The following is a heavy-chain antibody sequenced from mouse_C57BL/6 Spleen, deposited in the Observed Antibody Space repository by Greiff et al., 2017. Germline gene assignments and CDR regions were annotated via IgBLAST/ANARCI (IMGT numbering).Heavy chain of an antibody. CDR2: INYDGSST. CDR3: ARAGGLRLGYYFDY. D-gene: IGHD2-4*01. Sequence: EVHLVESEGGLVQPGSSMKLSCTASGFTFSDYYMAWVRQVPEKGLEWVANINYDGSSTYYLDSLKSRFIISRDNAKNILYLQMSSLKSEDTATYYCARAGGLRLGYYFDYWGQGTTLTVSS. V-gene: IGHV5-16*01. CDR1: GFTFSDYY. J-gene: IGHJ2*01.